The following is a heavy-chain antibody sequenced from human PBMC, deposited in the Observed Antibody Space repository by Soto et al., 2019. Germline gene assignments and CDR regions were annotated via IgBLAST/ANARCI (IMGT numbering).Heavy chain of an antibody. V-gene: IGHV3-23*01. Sequence: EVQLLDSGGGLVQPGGSLRLSCAASGFTFSHYAMSWVRQAPGKGLEWVSTLSTSGSDTYYADSVKGRFTLSRDNSKNTLYLQMNSLRAEDTAIYYWANLPRDHPPYAGGQGTLVTVSS. D-gene: IGHD4-17*01. J-gene: IGHJ4*02. CDR1: GFTFSHYA. CDR2: LSTSGSDT. CDR3: ANLPRDHPPYA.